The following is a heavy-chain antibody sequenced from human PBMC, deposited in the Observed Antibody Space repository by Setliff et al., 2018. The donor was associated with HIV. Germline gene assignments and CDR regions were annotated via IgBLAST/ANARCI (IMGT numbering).Heavy chain of an antibody. J-gene: IGHJ3*02. D-gene: IGHD3-9*01. CDR2: ISYDGSRV. V-gene: IGHV3-30*16. CDR3: ATDAYYDFLTGPTPGSFDI. Sequence: WIRQPPGKGLEWVSVISYDGSRVAYADSVKGRFTISRDDSKNTLFLQLNSLRSDDTAVYYCATDAYYDFLTGPTPGSFDIWGQGTMVTVSS.